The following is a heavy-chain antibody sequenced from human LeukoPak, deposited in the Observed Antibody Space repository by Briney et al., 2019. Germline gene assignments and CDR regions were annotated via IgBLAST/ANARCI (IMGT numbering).Heavy chain of an antibody. CDR3: AREAKMGRGYSYGTSDDAFDI. CDR1: GYTFTGYY. J-gene: IGHJ3*02. Sequence: ASVKVSCKASGYTFTGYYMHWVRQAPGQGPEWMGWINPNSGGTNYAQKFQGRVTMTRDTSISTAYMELSRLRSDDTAVYYCAREAKMGRGYSYGTSDDAFDIWGQGTMVTVSS. V-gene: IGHV1-2*02. D-gene: IGHD5-18*01. CDR2: INPNSGGT.